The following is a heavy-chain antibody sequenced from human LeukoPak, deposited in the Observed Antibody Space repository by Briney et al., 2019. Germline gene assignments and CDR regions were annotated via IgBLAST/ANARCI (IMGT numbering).Heavy chain of an antibody. V-gene: IGHV4-38-2*02. Sequence: SETLSLTCTVSGYSISNGYYWGWIRQPPGKGLEWVGSIYHRGSTYYNPSLRSRVTISLDRSKKKFSLKLTSVTAADTAVYYCARGAYYYGSGIDWGQGTLVTVSS. D-gene: IGHD3-10*01. CDR3: ARGAYYYGSGID. CDR1: GYSISNGYY. J-gene: IGHJ4*02. CDR2: IYHRGST.